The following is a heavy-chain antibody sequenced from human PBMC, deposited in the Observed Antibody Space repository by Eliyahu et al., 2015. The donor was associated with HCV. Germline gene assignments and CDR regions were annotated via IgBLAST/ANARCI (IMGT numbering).Heavy chain of an antibody. CDR1: GGSITSXY. Sequence: QVQLQESGPGLVKPSETLSLTCSVSGGSITSXYWSWLRQPPGRGLXWIAYSYYTGXTNHNPSLKXRVTISVDTSKNQFSLKLSSVTAADTAVYYCASGGGGIAVTGTGGWFDPWGQGTLVTVSS. V-gene: IGHV4-59*01. CDR3: ASGGGGIAVTGTGGWFDP. D-gene: IGHD6-19*01. J-gene: IGHJ5*02. CDR2: SYYTGXT.